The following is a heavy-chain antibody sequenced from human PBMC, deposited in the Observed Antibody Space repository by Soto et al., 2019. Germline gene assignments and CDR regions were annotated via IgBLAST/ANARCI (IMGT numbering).Heavy chain of an antibody. CDR1: GYTFTSYG. CDR2: ISAYNGNT. CDR3: AISGLNYDDIWGSYRPDAFDI. J-gene: IGHJ3*02. V-gene: IGHV1-18*01. D-gene: IGHD3-16*02. Sequence: ASVKVSCKASGYTFTSYGISWVRQAPGQGLEWMGWISAYNGNTNYAQKLQGRVTMTTDTSTSTAYMELRSLRSDDTAVYYCAISGLNYDDIWGSYRPDAFDIWGQGTMVTVSS.